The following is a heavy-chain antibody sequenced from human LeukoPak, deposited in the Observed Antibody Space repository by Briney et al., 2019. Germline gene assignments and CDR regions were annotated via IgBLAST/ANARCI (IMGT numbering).Heavy chain of an antibody. J-gene: IGHJ4*02. Sequence: PGGSLRLSCAASGFTFSSYWMSWVRQAPGKGLEWVANIKQDGSEKYYVDSVKGRFTISRDNAKNSLYLQMNSLRAEDTAVYYCARRGSIVVVPAAMIDFDYWGQGTLVTVSS. V-gene: IGHV3-7*02. CDR2: IKQDGSEK. CDR1: GFTFSSYW. D-gene: IGHD2-2*01. CDR3: ARRGSIVVVPAAMIDFDY.